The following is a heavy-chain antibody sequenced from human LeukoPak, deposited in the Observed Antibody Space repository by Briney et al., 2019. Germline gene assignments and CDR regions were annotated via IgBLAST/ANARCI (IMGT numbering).Heavy chain of an antibody. J-gene: IGHJ6*02. CDR1: GGSISSSSYY. V-gene: IGHV4-39*07. CDR3: AREIQAAADYYYGMDV. Sequence: PSETLSLTCTVSGGSISSSSYYWGWIRQPPGKGLEWIGSIYYSGSTYYNPSLKSRVTISVDTSKNQFSLKLSSVTAADTAVYYCAREIQAAADYYYGMDVWGQGTTVTVSS. CDR2: IYYSGST. D-gene: IGHD6-13*01.